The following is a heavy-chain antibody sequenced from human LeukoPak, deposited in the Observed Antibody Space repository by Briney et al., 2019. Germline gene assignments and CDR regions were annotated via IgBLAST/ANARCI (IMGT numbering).Heavy chain of an antibody. Sequence: SETLSLTCTVSGYSISSGYYWSWIRQPAGKGLEWIGRIYTSGSTNYNPSLKSRVTMSVDTSRNQFSLKLNSVTAADTAVYYCARQVITFGGVISLRAFDIWGQGTMVTVSS. CDR1: GYSISSGYY. CDR2: IYTSGST. CDR3: ARQVITFGGVISLRAFDI. V-gene: IGHV4-4*07. J-gene: IGHJ3*02. D-gene: IGHD3-16*02.